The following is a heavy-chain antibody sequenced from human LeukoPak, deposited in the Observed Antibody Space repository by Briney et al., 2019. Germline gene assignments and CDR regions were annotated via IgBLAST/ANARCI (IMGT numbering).Heavy chain of an antibody. CDR1: GGSISNYY. D-gene: IGHD4-17*01. CDR3: AKFATVTVPNWLDF. J-gene: IGHJ5*01. CDR2: IYYSGST. Sequence: SETLFLTCTVSGGSISNYYWSWIRQPPGKELEWIGYIYYSGSTNYNPSLKSRVTISVDTSKNQFSLKLSSVTAVDTAVYYCAKFATVTVPNWLDFWGQGILVTVSS. V-gene: IGHV4-59*01.